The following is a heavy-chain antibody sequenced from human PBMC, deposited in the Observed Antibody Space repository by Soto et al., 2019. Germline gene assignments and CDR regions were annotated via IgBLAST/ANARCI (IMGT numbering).Heavy chain of an antibody. V-gene: IGHV5-51*01. J-gene: IGHJ6*02. CDR1: GYSFTSYW. Sequence: PGESLKISCKGSGYSFTSYWIGWVRQMPGKGLEWMGIIYPGDSDTRYSPSFQGQVTISADKSISTAYLQWSSLKASDTAMYYCARRPIFGVGIRDNGMDGWGQGTTVTVSS. D-gene: IGHD3-3*01. CDR2: IYPGDSDT. CDR3: ARRPIFGVGIRDNGMDG.